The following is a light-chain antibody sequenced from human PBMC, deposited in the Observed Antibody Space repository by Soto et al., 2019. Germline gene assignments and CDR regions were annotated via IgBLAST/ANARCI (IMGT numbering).Light chain of an antibody. CDR3: QQANSFPIT. Sequence: DLHMSQSPSSIPASIASRSTITCRASQGISSWLAWYQKKPGKAPNLLIYAASSLQSGVPSRFSGSESGTDFTLTISSLQPEDCAIYFCQQANSFPITFGHGTRVEI. CDR2: AAS. J-gene: IGKJ5*01. CDR1: QGISSW. V-gene: IGKV1-12*01.